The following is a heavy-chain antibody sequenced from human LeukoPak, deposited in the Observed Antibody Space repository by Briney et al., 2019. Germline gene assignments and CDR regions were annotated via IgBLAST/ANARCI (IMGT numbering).Heavy chain of an antibody. V-gene: IGHV3-72*01. Sequence: GGSLRLSCAVSGFTFSDYYMDWVRQAPGKGLEWVGRIRNKANSYTTEYAASVRGRFTISRDDSKNSLYLQMNSLKAEDTAVYYCARGVLWSGYFYFDYWGQGTLVTVSS. CDR2: IRNKANSYTT. CDR3: ARGVLWSGYFYFDY. J-gene: IGHJ4*02. D-gene: IGHD3-3*01. CDR1: GFTFSDYY.